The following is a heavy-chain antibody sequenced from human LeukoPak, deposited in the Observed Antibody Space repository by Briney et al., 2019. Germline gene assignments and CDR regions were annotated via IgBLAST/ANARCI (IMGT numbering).Heavy chain of an antibody. V-gene: IGHV1-24*01. CDR1: GYTLTELS. D-gene: IGHD2-2*01. CDR3: ARDALDRAAAPDY. Sequence: ASVKVSRRVSGYTLTELSMHWVRPAPGKGLEWMGGFDPEDGETIYAQKFQGRVTMTRDTSISTAYMELSRLRSDDTAVYYCARDALDRAAAPDYWGQGTLVTVSS. J-gene: IGHJ4*02. CDR2: FDPEDGET.